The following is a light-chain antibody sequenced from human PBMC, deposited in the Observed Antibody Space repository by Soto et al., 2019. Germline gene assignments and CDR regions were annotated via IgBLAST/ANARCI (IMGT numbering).Light chain of an antibody. V-gene: IGLV1-40*01. J-gene: IGLJ1*01. CDR1: SPNIGAGSD. CDR2: GNR. Sequence: VLTHPPPVSPGPREGVTIPLPGGSPNIGAGSDVHWYQQLPGTAPKLLIYGNRNRPSGVPDRFSGSKSGTSASLAITGLQAEDEADYYCQSYDSSLSGSYVFGTGTKVTVL. CDR3: QSYDSSLSGSYV.